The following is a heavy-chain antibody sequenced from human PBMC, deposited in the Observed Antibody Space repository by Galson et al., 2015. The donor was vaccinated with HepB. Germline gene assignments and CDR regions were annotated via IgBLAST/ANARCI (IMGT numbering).Heavy chain of an antibody. CDR2: ISSNGGST. CDR3: ARGRRGGYNDYDY. J-gene: IGHJ4*02. V-gene: IGHV3-64*01. Sequence: SLRLSCAASGFTFSSYAMHWVRQAPGKGLEYVSAISSNGGSTYYANSVKGRFTISRDNSKNTLYLQMGSLRAEDMAVYYCARGRRGGYNDYDYWGQGTLVTVSS. D-gene: IGHD5-24*01. CDR1: GFTFSSYA.